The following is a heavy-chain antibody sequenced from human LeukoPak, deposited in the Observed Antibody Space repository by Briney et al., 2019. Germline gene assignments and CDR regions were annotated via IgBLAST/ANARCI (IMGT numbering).Heavy chain of an antibody. J-gene: IGHJ3*02. CDR3: ARTLTGYYRDAFGI. CDR1: GYTFTSYA. D-gene: IGHD3-9*01. Sequence: ASVKVSCKASGYTFTSYAMNWVRQAPGQGLEWMGWINTNTGNPTYAQGFTGRFVFSLDTSVNTAYLQISSLKAEDTAVYYCARTLTGYYRDAFGIWGQGTMVTVSS. V-gene: IGHV7-4-1*02. CDR2: INTNTGNP.